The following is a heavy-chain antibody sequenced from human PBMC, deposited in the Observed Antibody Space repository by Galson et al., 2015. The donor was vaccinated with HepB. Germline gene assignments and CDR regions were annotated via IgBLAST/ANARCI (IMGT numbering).Heavy chain of an antibody. D-gene: IGHD1-1*01. J-gene: IGHJ6*02. V-gene: IGHV3-30*03. CDR2: ISYDGSNK. CDR1: GFTFSSYG. Sequence: SLRLSCAASGFTFSSYGMHWVRQAPGKGLEWVAVISYDGSNKYYADSVKGRFTISRDNSKNTLYLQMNSLRAEDTAVYYCVRPLQRLNGMDVWGQGTTVTVSS. CDR3: VRPLQRLNGMDV.